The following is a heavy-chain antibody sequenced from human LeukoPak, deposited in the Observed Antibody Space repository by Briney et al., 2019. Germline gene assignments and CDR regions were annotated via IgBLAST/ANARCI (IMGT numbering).Heavy chain of an antibody. CDR2: ISGSGGST. Sequence: PGGSLRLSCAASGFTFSSYAMSWVRQASGKGLEWVSAISGSGGSTYYADSVKGRFTISRDNSKNTLYLQMNSLRAEDTAVYYCAKGSMVRGVPINWFDPWGQGNLVTVSS. D-gene: IGHD3-10*01. V-gene: IGHV3-23*01. J-gene: IGHJ5*02. CDR1: GFTFSSYA. CDR3: AKGSMVRGVPINWFDP.